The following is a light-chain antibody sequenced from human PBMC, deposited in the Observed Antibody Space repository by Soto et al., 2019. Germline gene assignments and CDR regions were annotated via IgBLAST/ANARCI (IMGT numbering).Light chain of an antibody. CDR2: DAT. CDR1: QSISNW. V-gene: IGKV1-5*01. J-gene: IGKJ2*01. CDR3: QQYHTYSYT. Sequence: DIQMTQSPSTLATSVGDRVTITCRASQSISNWVAWYQQKSGQGPKLLLYDATKLAVGVPSRFSDSGYGTEFTLTISSLQSDDFATYYCQQYHTYSYTFGQGTKLEI.